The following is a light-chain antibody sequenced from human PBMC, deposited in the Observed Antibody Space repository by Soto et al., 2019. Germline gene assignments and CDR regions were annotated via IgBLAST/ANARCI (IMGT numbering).Light chain of an antibody. CDR3: AAWDDSLSGVV. CDR2: RNN. CDR1: SSNIGSNF. V-gene: IGLV1-47*01. Sequence: QSVLTQSPSASGTPGQWVTISCSGRSSNIGSNFVCWYQQLPGTAPKLLLYRNNLRPSGVPDRFSASKGGTSASLAISGLRSEDEADYYCAAWDDSLSGVVFGGGTKLTV. J-gene: IGLJ2*01.